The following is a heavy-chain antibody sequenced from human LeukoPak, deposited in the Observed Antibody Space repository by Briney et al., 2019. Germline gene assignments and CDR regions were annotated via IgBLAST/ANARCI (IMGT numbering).Heavy chain of an antibody. CDR2: ISSSGSTI. D-gene: IGHD3-10*01. J-gene: IGHJ5*02. CDR1: GFTFSSYE. Sequence: QPGGSLRLSCAASGFTFSSYEMNWVRQAPGKGLEWVSYISSSGSTIYYADSVKGRFTISRDNSKNTLYLQMNSLRAEDTAVYYCAKSGGSGRHGEGWFDPWGQGTLVTVSS. CDR3: AKSGGSGRHGEGWFDP. V-gene: IGHV3-48*03.